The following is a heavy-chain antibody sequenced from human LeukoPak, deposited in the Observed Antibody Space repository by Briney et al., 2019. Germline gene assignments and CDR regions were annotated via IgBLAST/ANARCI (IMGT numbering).Heavy chain of an antibody. V-gene: IGHV1-46*01. D-gene: IGHD6-13*01. CDR3: AREPRGYSSSWYDFDY. CDR2: INPSGGST. Sequence: ASVKVSCKASGYTFTSYYMHWVRQAPGQGLEWMGIINPSGGSTSYAQKFQGRVTMTRDMSTSTVYMELSSLRSEDTAVYYCAREPRGYSSSWYDFDYWGQGTLATVSS. CDR1: GYTFTSYY. J-gene: IGHJ4*02.